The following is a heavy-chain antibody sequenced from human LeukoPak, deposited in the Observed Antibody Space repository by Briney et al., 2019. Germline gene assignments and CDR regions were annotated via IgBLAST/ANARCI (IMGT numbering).Heavy chain of an antibody. CDR1: GFTFSSYG. D-gene: IGHD6-13*01. CDR3: AKDATSSWHQSWLDP. V-gene: IGHV3-30*18. J-gene: IGHJ5*02. CDR2: ISHDGTVQ. Sequence: PGGSLRLSCAASGFTFSSYGMQWVRQAPGKGLEWVAVISHDGTVQHYADSVKGRFTISRDNSKNTVYLQMNSLRAEDTAVYYCAKDATSSWHQSWLDPWGQGTQVTVSS.